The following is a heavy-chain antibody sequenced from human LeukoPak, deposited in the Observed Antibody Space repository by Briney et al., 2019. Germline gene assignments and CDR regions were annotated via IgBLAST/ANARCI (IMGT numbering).Heavy chain of an antibody. CDR2: ISYDGSNK. J-gene: IGHJ4*02. CDR1: GFTFSSYA. D-gene: IGHD3-16*01. CDR3: ARDGYDPGFDY. Sequence: GGSLRLSCAASGFTFSSYAMHWVRQAPGKGLEWVAVISYDGSNKYYADSVKGRFTIPRDNSKNTLYLQMNSLRAEDTAVYYCARDGYDPGFDYWGQGTLVTVSS. V-gene: IGHV3-30-3*01.